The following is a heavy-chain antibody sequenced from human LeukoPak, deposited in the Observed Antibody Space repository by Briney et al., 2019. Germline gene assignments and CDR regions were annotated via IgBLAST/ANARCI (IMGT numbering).Heavy chain of an antibody. J-gene: IGHJ5*02. V-gene: IGHV4-38-2*02. CDR2: INKSGNT. CDR1: GYSIRTDYY. D-gene: IGHD3-9*01. Sequence: SETLSLICTVSGYSIRTDYYWGWIRQPPGKGPQWIGTINKSGNTYYNPSLRSRVTISVDTSKNQFSLKVRYMTAADTAVYYCARVPGVYYDSLTGYGSGWFHPWSQGTLVTVSS. CDR3: ARVPGVYYDSLTGYGSGWFHP.